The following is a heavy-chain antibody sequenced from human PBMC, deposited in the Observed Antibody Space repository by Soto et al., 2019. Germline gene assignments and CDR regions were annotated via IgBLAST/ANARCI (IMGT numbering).Heavy chain of an antibody. J-gene: IGHJ5*02. V-gene: IGHV5-51*01. CDR2: IYPGDSDT. CDR1: EYSFTSYW. D-gene: IGHD3-3*01. Sequence: VESLKISCNGSEYSFTSYWIGWVRQMPWKGLEWMGIIYPGDSDTRYSPSFQGQVTISADKSISTAYLQWSSLKASDTAMYYCARLGDYDFWSGPNWFDPWGQGTLVTVSS. CDR3: ARLGDYDFWSGPNWFDP.